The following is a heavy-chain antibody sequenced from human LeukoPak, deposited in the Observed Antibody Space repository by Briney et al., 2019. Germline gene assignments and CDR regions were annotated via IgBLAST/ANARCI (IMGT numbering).Heavy chain of an antibody. D-gene: IGHD3-16*01. CDR1: GDTSSTYA. J-gene: IGHJ4*02. CDR3: ARGSFGTWATLSFDY. V-gene: IGHV1-69*06. Sequence: ASVKVSCKASGDTSSTYAISWVRQAPGQGLEWMGGIIPIFGTTNYEPDFQGRVTITADKSTGTAFMELSGLRFEDTAVYYCARGSFGTWATLSFDYWGQGTLVTVSS. CDR2: IIPIFGTT.